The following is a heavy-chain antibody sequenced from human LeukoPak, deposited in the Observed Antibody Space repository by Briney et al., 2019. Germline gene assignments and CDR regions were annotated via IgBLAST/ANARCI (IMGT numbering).Heavy chain of an antibody. J-gene: IGHJ3*02. Sequence: GGSLRLSCAASGFTFSSYCMLWVRHAPGKGLVWVSCNNSDGNRISYEESVKSRFIITRDNANNTLYLQMNSLRAEDTAVYYWARLGSSGRPFDIWGQGTMVTVS. D-gene: IGHD3-10*01. CDR2: NNSDGNRI. CDR3: ARLGSSGRPFDI. CDR1: GFTFSSYC. V-gene: IGHV3-74*01.